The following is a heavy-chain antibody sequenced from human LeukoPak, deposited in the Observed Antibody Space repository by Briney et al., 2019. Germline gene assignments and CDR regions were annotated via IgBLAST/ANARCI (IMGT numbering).Heavy chain of an antibody. CDR2: INSDGSST. J-gene: IGHJ6*02. D-gene: IGHD1-26*01. Sequence: GGSLRLSCAASGFTFSSYWMHWVRQAPGKGLVWVSRINSDGSSTSYADSVKGRFTISRDNAKNTLYLQMNSLRAEDTAVYYCASLSGSYPYYYYYGMDVWGQGTTVTVPS. CDR1: GFTFSSYW. CDR3: ASLSGSYPYYYYYGMDV. V-gene: IGHV3-74*01.